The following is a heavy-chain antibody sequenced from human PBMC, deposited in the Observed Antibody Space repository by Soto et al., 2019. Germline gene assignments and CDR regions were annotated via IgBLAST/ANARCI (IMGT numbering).Heavy chain of an antibody. V-gene: IGHV4-30-4*01. CDR1: GGSVSSGDYY. Sequence: PSETLSLTCTVSGGSVSSGDYYWSWIRQPPGKGLELIGYIYYSGSTYYNPSLKSRVTMSVDTSKNQFSLKLTSVTAEDTAVYYRARGDDGVTIFGGDMDVWGQGTTVTVSS. CDR3: ARGDDGVTIFGGDMDV. CDR2: IYYSGST. J-gene: IGHJ6*02. D-gene: IGHD3-3*01.